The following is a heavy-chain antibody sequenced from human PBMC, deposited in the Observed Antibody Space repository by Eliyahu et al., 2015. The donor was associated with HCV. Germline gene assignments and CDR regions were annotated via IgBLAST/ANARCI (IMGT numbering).Heavy chain of an antibody. D-gene: IGHD3-22*01. CDR1: GGSXSSYY. CDR3: ARFNYYDSSGYREAFDI. CDR2: IYYSGST. Sequence: QVQLQESGPGLVKPSETLSLTCTVSGGSXSSYYWSWIRQPPGKGLEWIGYIYYSGSTNYNPSLKSRVTISVDTSKNQFSLKLSSVTAADTAVYYCARFNYYDSSGYREAFDIWGQGTMVTVSS. V-gene: IGHV4-59*01. J-gene: IGHJ3*02.